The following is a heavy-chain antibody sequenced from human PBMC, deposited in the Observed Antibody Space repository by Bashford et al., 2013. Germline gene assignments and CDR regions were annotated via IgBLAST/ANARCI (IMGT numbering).Heavy chain of an antibody. J-gene: IGHJ3*02. V-gene: IGHV3-23*01. D-gene: IGHD1-26*01. Sequence: GSLRLSCAASGFTFSSYAMSWVRQAPGKGLEWVSAISGSGGSTYYADSVKGRFTISRDNSKNTLYLQMNSLRAEDTAVYYCAKDRSWXLDAFDIVGPRDNGHRLL. CDR1: GFTFSSYA. CDR2: ISGSGGST. CDR3: AKDRSWXLDAFDI.